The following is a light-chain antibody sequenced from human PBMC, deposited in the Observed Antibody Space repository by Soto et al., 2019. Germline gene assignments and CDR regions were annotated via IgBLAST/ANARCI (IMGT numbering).Light chain of an antibody. CDR1: SSDVGDYNY. J-gene: IGLJ1*01. CDR2: EVS. CDR3: SSYTSSSTLDV. Sequence: QSALTQPASVSGSPGQSITISCTGTSSDVGDYNYVSWYQQHPGKAPKLMIYEVSNRPSGVANRFSGSKSGNTASLTISGLQAEDEADYYCSSYTSSSTLDVFGTGPKVTVL. V-gene: IGLV2-14*01.